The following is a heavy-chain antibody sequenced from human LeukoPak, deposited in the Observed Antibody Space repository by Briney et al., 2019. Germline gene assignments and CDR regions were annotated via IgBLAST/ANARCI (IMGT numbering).Heavy chain of an antibody. Sequence: SETLSLTCTVSGGSISSYYWSWIRQPAGKGLEWIWRIYTSGSTNYNPSLKSRVTMSVDTSKNQFSLKLSSVTAADTAVYYCARDQSIAAAGTNFDYWGQGTLVTVSS. CDR2: IYTSGST. D-gene: IGHD6-13*01. CDR1: GGSISSYY. J-gene: IGHJ4*02. CDR3: ARDQSIAAAGTNFDY. V-gene: IGHV4-4*07.